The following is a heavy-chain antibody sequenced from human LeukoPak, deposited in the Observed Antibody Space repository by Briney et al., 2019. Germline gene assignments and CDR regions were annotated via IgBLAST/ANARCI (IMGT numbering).Heavy chain of an antibody. J-gene: IGHJ4*02. D-gene: IGHD4-11*01. V-gene: IGHV3-48*04. CDR2: ISSSGGAI. Sequence: GGSLRLSCAVSGFSLKTDGMNWVRQAPGKGLEWIAQISSSGGAIYYADSVKGRFTISRDNAENSLYLQMNSLGAEDTAVYYCARETSTAEYYFDYWGRGTLVTVSS. CDR1: GFSLKTDG. CDR3: ARETSTAEYYFDY.